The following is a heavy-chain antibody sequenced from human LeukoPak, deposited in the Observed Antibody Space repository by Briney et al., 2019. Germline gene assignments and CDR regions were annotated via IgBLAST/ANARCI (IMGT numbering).Heavy chain of an antibody. Sequence: NPSQTLSLTCTVSGGSISSGGYYWSWIRQPPGKGLEWIGYIYYSGSTNYNPSLKSRVTISVGTSKNQFSLKLSSVTAADTAVYYCARHKVHYCSSTSCYGEGFDYWGQGTLVTVSS. CDR3: ARHKVHYCSSTSCYGEGFDY. J-gene: IGHJ4*02. CDR2: IYYSGST. D-gene: IGHD2-2*01. CDR1: GGSISSGGYY. V-gene: IGHV4-61*08.